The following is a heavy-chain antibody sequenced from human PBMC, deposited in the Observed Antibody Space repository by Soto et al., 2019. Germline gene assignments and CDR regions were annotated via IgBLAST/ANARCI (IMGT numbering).Heavy chain of an antibody. CDR1: GFTFDDYT. D-gene: IGHD4-4*01. CDR2: ISWDGGST. V-gene: IGHV3-43*01. Sequence: SCAASGFTFDDYTMHWVRQAPGKGLEWVSLISWDGGSTYYADSVKGRFTISRDNSKNSLYLQMNSLRTEDTALYYCAKDLEYSKSRHPSDNWFDPWGQGTLVTVSS. J-gene: IGHJ5*02. CDR3: AKDLEYSKSRHPSDNWFDP.